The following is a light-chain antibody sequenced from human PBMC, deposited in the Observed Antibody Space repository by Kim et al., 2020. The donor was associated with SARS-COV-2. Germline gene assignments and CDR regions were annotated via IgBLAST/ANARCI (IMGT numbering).Light chain of an antibody. Sequence: SVSPGDRATLSCRASPRVRRNFAWYPPNPAPAPRLLIYGASTRATGIPARFSGSGSGTEFTLTISSLQSEDFAVYYCQQYNNWPYTFGQGTKLEIK. V-gene: IGKV3-15*01. CDR1: PRVRRN. CDR2: GAS. CDR3: QQYNNWPYT. J-gene: IGKJ2*01.